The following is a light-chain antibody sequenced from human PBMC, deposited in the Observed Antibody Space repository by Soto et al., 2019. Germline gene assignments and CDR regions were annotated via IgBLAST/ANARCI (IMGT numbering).Light chain of an antibody. J-gene: IGKJ2*01. CDR2: ATS. V-gene: IGKV1-39*01. Sequence: DIQMTQSPSSLSASVGDRVTITCRASQSISSYLNWYQQKPGKAPKLLIYATSSLQSGVPSRFSGSGSGTDFTLTSSSLQLEDFATYYCQQSYSTPYTFGQGTKLEIK. CDR1: QSISSY. CDR3: QQSYSTPYT.